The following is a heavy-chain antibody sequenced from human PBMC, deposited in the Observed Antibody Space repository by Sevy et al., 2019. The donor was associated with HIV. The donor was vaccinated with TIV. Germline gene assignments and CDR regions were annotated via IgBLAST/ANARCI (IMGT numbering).Heavy chain of an antibody. CDR3: AREGCTKPHDY. V-gene: IGHV3-23*01. J-gene: IGHJ4*02. CDR1: GFTFSKYS. CDR2: LSFGCGEI. D-gene: IGHD2-8*01. Sequence: WSLRLSYAASGFTFSKYSMSWVRQPPGEGLEWVSTLSFGCGEINHADSVKGRFTISRDNSKNSLYLQMNNLRAEDTAVYYCAREGCTKPHDYWGQGTLVTVSS.